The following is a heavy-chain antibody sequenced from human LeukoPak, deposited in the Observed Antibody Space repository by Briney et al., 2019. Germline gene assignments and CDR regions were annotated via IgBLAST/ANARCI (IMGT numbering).Heavy chain of an antibody. D-gene: IGHD1-26*01. Sequence: SETLSLTCTVSGASVGSAGYHWSWIRQPPGGGLEWIGYIYYISNTNYNPSLKSRVTMSVDPSKNQFSLKLNSVTAADTAVYYCARTQSQSGSYRYYFGYRGQGTLVTVYS. CDR3: ARTQSQSGSYRYYFGY. CDR2: IYYISNT. CDR1: GASVGSAGYH. V-gene: IGHV4-61*08. J-gene: IGHJ4*02.